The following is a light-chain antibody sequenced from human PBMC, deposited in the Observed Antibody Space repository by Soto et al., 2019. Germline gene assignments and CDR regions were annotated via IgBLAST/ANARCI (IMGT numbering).Light chain of an antibody. CDR3: QQYNSWPPFT. Sequence: EIVMTQSPATLSVSPGERATLSCRASQSVSSKVGWYQQKPGQAPRLLIYGASTRATGIPARFSGSWSGTDFTLTISILQSEDSAVYYCQQYNSWPPFTFGQGTRLEIK. V-gene: IGKV3-15*01. CDR2: GAS. J-gene: IGKJ5*01. CDR1: QSVSSK.